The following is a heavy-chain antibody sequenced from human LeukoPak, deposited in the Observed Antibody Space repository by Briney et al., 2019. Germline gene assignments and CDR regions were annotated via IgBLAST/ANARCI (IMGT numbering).Heavy chain of an antibody. CDR2: IYHSGST. CDR3: AGGDTIFGVVSFDY. D-gene: IGHD3-3*01. J-gene: IGHJ4*02. V-gene: IGHV4-59*04. Sequence: SETLSLTCTVSGGSISSYYWSWIRQPPGKGLEWIGYIYHSGSTYYNPSLKSRVTISVDRSKNQFSLKLSSVTAADTAVYYCAGGDTIFGVVSFDYWGQGTLVTVSS. CDR1: GGSISSYY.